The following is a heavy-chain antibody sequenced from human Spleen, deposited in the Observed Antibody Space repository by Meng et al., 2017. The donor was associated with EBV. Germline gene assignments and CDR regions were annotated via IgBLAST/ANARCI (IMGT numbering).Heavy chain of an antibody. V-gene: IGHV4-4*02. D-gene: IGHD3-16*01. J-gene: IGHJ5*02. CDR3: AQRERWGLDP. Sequence: QVQLPESGPGLVKPSGTLSLTCAVSGGSISSSNWWNWVRQAPGKGLEWIGEIYHSGSTSYNPSLESRVTISIDKSKNQVSLKLTSVTAADTAVYYCAQRERWGLDPWGQGTLVTASS. CDR1: GGSISSSNW. CDR2: IYHSGST.